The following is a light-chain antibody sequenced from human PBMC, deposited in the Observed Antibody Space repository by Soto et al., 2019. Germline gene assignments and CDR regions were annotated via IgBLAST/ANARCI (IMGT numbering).Light chain of an antibody. J-gene: IGLJ2*01. Sequence: QSALTQPASVSGSPGQSITISCTGTSSDITTYNFVSWYQQHADKAPKLVIYEVTNRPSGISSRFSGSKSGNTASLTISGLQAEDEAHYYCSSFIGNNTLVIFGGGTKVTVL. CDR1: SSDITTYNF. CDR2: EVT. V-gene: IGLV2-14*01. CDR3: SSFIGNNTLVI.